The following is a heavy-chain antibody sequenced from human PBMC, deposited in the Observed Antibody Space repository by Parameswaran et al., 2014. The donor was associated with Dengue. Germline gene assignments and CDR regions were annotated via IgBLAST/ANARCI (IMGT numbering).Heavy chain of an antibody. Sequence: MPGVRQAPGKGLEWVAIIYYDGSNKYYADSVKGRFTISRDNSKNTLYLQMNSVRGEDTAVYYCAKDVVGTPSYHYGMDVWGQGTTVTVSS. CDR2: IYYDGSNK. J-gene: IGHJ6*02. D-gene: IGHD1-1*01. V-gene: IGHV3-30*18. CDR3: AKDVVGTPSYHYGMDV.